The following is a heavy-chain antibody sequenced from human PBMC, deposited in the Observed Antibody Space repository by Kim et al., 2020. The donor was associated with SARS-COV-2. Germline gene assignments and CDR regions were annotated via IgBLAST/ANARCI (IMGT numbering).Heavy chain of an antibody. CDR3: ARDEVTMVRGGNYYYYGMDV. CDR2: INPNSGGT. J-gene: IGHJ6*02. V-gene: IGHV1-2*04. CDR1: GYTFTGYY. Sequence: ASVKVSCKASGYTFTGYYMHWVRQAPGQGLEWMGWINPNSGGTNYAQKFQGWVTMTRDTSISTAYMELSRLRSDDTAVYYCARDEVTMVRGGNYYYYGMDVWGQGTTVTVSS. D-gene: IGHD3-10*01.